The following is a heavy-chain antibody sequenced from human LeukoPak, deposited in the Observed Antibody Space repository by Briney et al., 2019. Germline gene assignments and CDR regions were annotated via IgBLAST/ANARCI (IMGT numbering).Heavy chain of an antibody. CDR2: INPNSGGT. V-gene: IGHV1-2*02. D-gene: IGHD3-3*01. CDR3: ASQYYDFWSGYRLFDY. Sequence: ASVKVSCKASGYTFTGYYTHWVRQAPGQGLEWMGWINPNSGGTNYAQKFQGRVTMTRDTSISTAYMELSRLRSDDTAVYYCASQYYDFWSGYRLFDYWGQGTLVTVSS. J-gene: IGHJ4*02. CDR1: GYTFTGYY.